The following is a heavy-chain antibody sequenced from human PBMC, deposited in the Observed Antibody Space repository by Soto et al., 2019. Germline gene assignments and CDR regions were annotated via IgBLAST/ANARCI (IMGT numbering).Heavy chain of an antibody. Sequence: GGSLRLSCAASGFTFSSYAMSWVRQAPGKGLEWVSAISGSGGSTYYADSVKGRFTISRDNSKNTLYLQMNSLRAEDTAVYYFAKAGRPTAYSCSCYGGWRQRTLVAVSS. CDR2: ISGSGGST. V-gene: IGHV3-23*01. D-gene: IGHD1-26*01. CDR1: GFTFSSYA. J-gene: IGHJ4*02. CDR3: AKAGRPTAYSCSCYGG.